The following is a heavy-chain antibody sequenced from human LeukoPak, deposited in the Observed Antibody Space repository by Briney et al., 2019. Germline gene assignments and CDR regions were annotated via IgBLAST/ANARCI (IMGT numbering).Heavy chain of an antibody. CDR3: ARGDRLHGHFDY. Sequence: ASETLSLTCTVSGGSISSSSYYWGRIRPPPGKGLEWIGSIYYSGSTYYNPSLKSRVTISVDTSKNQFSLKLSSVTAADTAVYYCARGDRLHGHFDYWGQGTLVTVSS. D-gene: IGHD4-11*01. V-gene: IGHV4-39*07. CDR2: IYYSGST. CDR1: GGSISSSSYY. J-gene: IGHJ4*02.